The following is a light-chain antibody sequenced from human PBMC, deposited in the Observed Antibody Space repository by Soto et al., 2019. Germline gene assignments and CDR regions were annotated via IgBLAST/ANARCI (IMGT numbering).Light chain of an antibody. CDR3: SSYTSASTEV. J-gene: IGLJ1*01. CDR1: NSDVGRYNS. CDR2: DVT. V-gene: IGLV2-14*03. Sequence: SALTQPASVSGSPGQSITVSCAGTNSDVGRYNSVSWYQQHPGKAPKLLIYDVTNRPSGGSNRFSASKSGNTASLTISGLRAEDEAAYYCSSYTSASTEVFGGGTKVTVL.